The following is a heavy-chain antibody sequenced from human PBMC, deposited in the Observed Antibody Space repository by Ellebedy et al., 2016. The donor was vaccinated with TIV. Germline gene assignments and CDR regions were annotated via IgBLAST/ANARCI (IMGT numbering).Heavy chain of an antibody. Sequence: GESLKISCAASGFTFSSYGMHWVRQAPGKGLEWVAVISYDGSNKYYADSVKGRFTISRDNSKNTLYLQMNSLRAEDTAVYYCAKGRGGSYYSSSDYWGQGTLVTVSS. V-gene: IGHV3-30*18. CDR3: AKGRGGSYYSSSDY. CDR1: GFTFSSYG. J-gene: IGHJ4*02. D-gene: IGHD1-26*01. CDR2: ISYDGSNK.